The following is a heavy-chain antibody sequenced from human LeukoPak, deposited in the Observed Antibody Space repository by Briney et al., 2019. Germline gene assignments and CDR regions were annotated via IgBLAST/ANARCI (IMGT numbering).Heavy chain of an antibody. CDR2: IIPTFGTA. CDR1: GGTFSSYA. V-gene: IGHV1-69*05. J-gene: IGHJ6*03. Sequence: GASVKVSCKASGGTFSSYAFSWVRQAPGQGLEWMGGIIPTFGTANYAQKFQGRVIITTDESTSTVYMEVSSLRSEDTAVYYCATLIEAAGTDPYYYYYMDVWDKGTTVTVSS. CDR3: ATLIEAAGTDPYYYYYMDV. D-gene: IGHD6-13*01.